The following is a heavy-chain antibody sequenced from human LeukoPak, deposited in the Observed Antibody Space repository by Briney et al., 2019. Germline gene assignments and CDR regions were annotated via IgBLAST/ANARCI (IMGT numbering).Heavy chain of an antibody. J-gene: IGHJ6*03. CDR2: INHSGST. Sequence: SETLSLTCAVYGGSFSGYYWSWIRQPPGKGLEWIGEINHSGSTNYNPSLKSRVTISVDTSKNQFSLKLSSVTAADTAVYYCARDALQGDYYYMDVWGKGTTVTVSS. CDR3: ARDALQGDYYYMDV. CDR1: GGSFSGYY. V-gene: IGHV4-34*01. D-gene: IGHD3-16*01.